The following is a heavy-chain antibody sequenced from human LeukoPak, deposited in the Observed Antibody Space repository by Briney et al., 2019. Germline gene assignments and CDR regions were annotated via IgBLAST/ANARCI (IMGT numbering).Heavy chain of an antibody. Sequence: SETLSLTCTVSGGSISSYYWSWLRQPPGKGLEWIGYIYYTGSANYNPSLKSRVTISVDMSKNQFSLKLSSVTAADTAMYYCARHRGDFXSGYYLNWFDPWGQGTLVTVS. CDR3: ARHRGDFXSGYYLNWFDP. CDR2: IYYTGSA. D-gene: IGHD3-3*01. CDR1: GGSISSYY. V-gene: IGHV4-59*08. J-gene: IGHJ5*02.